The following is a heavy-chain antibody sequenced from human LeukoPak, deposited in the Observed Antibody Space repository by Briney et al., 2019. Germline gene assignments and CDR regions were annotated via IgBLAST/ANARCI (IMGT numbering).Heavy chain of an antibody. CDR1: GFTFSSYE. CDR2: ISGSGGST. CDR3: AKDRTEVAATPFDY. V-gene: IGHV3-23*01. D-gene: IGHD2-15*01. J-gene: IGHJ4*02. Sequence: GGSLRLSCAASGFTFSSYEMNWVRQAPGKGLEWVSAISGSGGSTYYADSVKGRFTISRDNSKNTLYLQMNSLRAEDTAVYYCAKDRTEVAATPFDYWGQGTLVTVSS.